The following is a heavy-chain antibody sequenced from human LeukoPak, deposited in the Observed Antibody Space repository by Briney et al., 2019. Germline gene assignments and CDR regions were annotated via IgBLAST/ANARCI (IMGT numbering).Heavy chain of an antibody. CDR1: GGSFSGYY. J-gene: IGHJ5*02. CDR3: AREFRGVYSYFDP. CDR2: INHSGST. D-gene: IGHD5-18*01. V-gene: IGHV4-34*01. Sequence: SETLSLTCAVYGGSFSGYYWSWIRQPPGKGLEWIGEINHSGSTNYNPSLKSRVTISVDKSKNQFSLKLSSVTAADTAVYYCAREFRGVYSYFDPWGQGTLVTVSS.